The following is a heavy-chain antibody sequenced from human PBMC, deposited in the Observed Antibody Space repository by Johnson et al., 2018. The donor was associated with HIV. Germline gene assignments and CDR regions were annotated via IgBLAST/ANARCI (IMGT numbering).Heavy chain of an antibody. Sequence: LVESGGGVVQPGRSLRLSCAASGFTFSSYAMHWVRQAPGKGLEWVAVISYDGSNKYYADSVKGRFTISRDNSKNTLYLQMNSLRAEDTAVYYCARGWGRNYYDSKGDGFDIWGQGTMVTVSS. D-gene: IGHD3-22*01. CDR2: ISYDGSNK. V-gene: IGHV3-30*04. CDR3: ARGWGRNYYDSKGDGFDI. CDR1: GFTFSSYA. J-gene: IGHJ3*02.